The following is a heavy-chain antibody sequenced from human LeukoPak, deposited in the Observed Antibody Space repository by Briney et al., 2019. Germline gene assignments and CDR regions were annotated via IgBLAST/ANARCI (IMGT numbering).Heavy chain of an antibody. J-gene: IGHJ4*02. CDR1: GFTLSSYS. CDR2: ISSSSNYI. CDR3: AREGIAGYYFDY. Sequence: GGSLRLSCTASGFTLSSYSMNWVRPAPGGGLGWVSSISSSSNYIYYADSMKGRCTSPRDNAKSSLYLQMNSLRAEDTAVDYCAREGIAGYYFDYWGQGTLITVSS. D-gene: IGHD6-13*01. V-gene: IGHV3-21*01.